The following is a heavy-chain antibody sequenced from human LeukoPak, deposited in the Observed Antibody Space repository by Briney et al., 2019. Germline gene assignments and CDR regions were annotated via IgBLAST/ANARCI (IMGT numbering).Heavy chain of an antibody. CDR1: GGSISSSSYY. D-gene: IGHD2-2*01. CDR2: LYYSGTT. J-gene: IGHJ3*02. V-gene: IGHV4-39*01. CDR3: ARSYCSSSTCYAVGAFDM. Sequence: SETLSLTCTVSGGSISSSSYYWGWIRQPPGKGLEWIGSLYYSGTTYYNPSLKSRVTISVDTSKNQVSLKLRSVTAADTAVYYCARSYCSSSTCYAVGAFDMWGQGTMVTVSS.